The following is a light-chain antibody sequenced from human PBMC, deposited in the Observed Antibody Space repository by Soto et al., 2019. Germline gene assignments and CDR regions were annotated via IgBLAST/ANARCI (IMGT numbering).Light chain of an antibody. J-gene: IGKJ4*01. CDR2: ATS. CDR3: IQDYSYPAT. CDR1: QDIQNG. V-gene: IGKV1-6*01. Sequence: ADHMTQSPSSLSASLGDRVTITCRASQDIQNGLGWYQQQPGTAPKLLIYATSTLHSGVPSRFSGSGSGTDFTLTINRLQPEDFATYDCIQDYSYPATFGAGTKVDIK.